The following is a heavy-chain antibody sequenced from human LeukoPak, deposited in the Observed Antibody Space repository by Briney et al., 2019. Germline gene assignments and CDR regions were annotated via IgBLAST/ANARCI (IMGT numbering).Heavy chain of an antibody. Sequence: QVQLQESGPGLVKPSQTLSLTCTVSGGSISSGSYYWSWIRQPAGKGLEWIGRIYTSGSTNYNPSLKSRVTISVDTSKNQFSLKLSSVAAADTAVYYCARSTFGGVIFDYWGQGTLVTVSS. D-gene: IGHD3-16*01. CDR1: GGSISSGSYY. CDR2: IYTSGST. V-gene: IGHV4-61*02. J-gene: IGHJ4*02. CDR3: ARSTFGGVIFDY.